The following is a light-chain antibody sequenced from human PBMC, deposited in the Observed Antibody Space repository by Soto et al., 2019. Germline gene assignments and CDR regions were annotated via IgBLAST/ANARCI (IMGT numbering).Light chain of an antibody. CDR3: LLFLCGAQLGV. V-gene: IGLV7-43*01. J-gene: IGLJ2*01. CDR1: TGAVTSGYY. Sequence: QAVVTQEPSLTVSPGGTVTLTCASSTGAVTSGYYPNWFQQKPGQAPRALIYSTSNKHSWTPARFSGSLLGGKAALTLSGVEPGGEAGFYRLLFLCGAQLGVFGGGTKLTVL. CDR2: STS.